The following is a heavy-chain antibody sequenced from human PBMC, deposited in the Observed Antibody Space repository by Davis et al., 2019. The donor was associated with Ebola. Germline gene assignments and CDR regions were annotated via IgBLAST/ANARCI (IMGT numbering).Heavy chain of an antibody. CDR2: IYYSGST. Sequence: SETLSLTCTVSGGSISSYYWSWIRQPPGKGLEWIGYIYYSGSTNYNPSLKSRVNISVNTSKNQFSLKLSSVTAADTAVYYCARLVAGGGANNWFDPWGQGTLVTVSS. J-gene: IGHJ5*02. V-gene: IGHV4-59*08. D-gene: IGHD2-15*01. CDR1: GGSISSYY. CDR3: ARLVAGGGANNWFDP.